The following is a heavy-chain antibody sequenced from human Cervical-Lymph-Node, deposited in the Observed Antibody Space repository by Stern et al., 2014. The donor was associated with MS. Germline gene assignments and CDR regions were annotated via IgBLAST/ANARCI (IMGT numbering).Heavy chain of an antibody. J-gene: IGHJ5*02. CDR2: IYYTGST. Sequence: QLDASGPGLVKPSETLSLTCSVSGDSISGNSWSWIRHPPGKGLEWIGFIYYTGSTNYNPSLKSRVTISIDTSKTQFSLRLNSVTAADTAVYYCARVVVLAGSRWFDPWGQGILVSVSS. CDR3: ARVVVLAGSRWFDP. D-gene: IGHD2-15*01. V-gene: IGHV4-59*01. CDR1: GDSISGNS.